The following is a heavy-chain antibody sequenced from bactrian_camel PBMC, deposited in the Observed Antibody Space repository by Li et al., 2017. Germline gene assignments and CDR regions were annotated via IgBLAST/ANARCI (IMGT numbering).Heavy chain of an antibody. CDR3: AAGYTGVAASWSMARKYAY. V-gene: IGHV3S54*01. D-gene: IGHD5*01. Sequence: HVQLVESGGGSVQAGGSLRLSCSGFEDDSRDLMAWFRQAPGKEREGVAGIYARGVSTHYSDSVKGRFTVSRDNAKNALILQMNNLKPEDTAMYYCAAGYTGVAASWSMARKYAYWGHGTQVTVS. CDR2: IYARGVST. J-gene: IGHJ4*01. CDR1: EDDSRDL.